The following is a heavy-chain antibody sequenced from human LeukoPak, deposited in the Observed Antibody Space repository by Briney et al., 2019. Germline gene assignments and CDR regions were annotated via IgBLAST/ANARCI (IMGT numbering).Heavy chain of an antibody. Sequence: ASVKVSCKASGYTFTSYGISWVRQAPGQGLEWMGWISAYNGNTNYAQKLQGRATMTTDTSTSTAYMELRSLRSDDTAVYYCARVDCSGGSCYPDFDYWGQGTLVTVSS. CDR1: GYTFTSYG. V-gene: IGHV1-18*01. D-gene: IGHD2-15*01. CDR2: ISAYNGNT. J-gene: IGHJ4*02. CDR3: ARVDCSGGSCYPDFDY.